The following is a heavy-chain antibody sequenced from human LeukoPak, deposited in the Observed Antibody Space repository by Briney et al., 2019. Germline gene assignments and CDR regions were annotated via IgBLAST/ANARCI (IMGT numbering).Heavy chain of an antibody. CDR1: GYTFTNYG. V-gene: IGHV1-18*01. D-gene: IGHD1-26*01. CDR2: ISAYNGNT. Sequence: ASVKVSCKASGYTFTNYGISWVRQAPGQGLEWMGWISAYNGNTNYAQKLQGRVTMTSDTSTSTAYMELRSLRSDDTAVYYCARDLSSSGSYYSYFDYWGQGTLVTVSS. CDR3: ARDLSSSGSYYSYFDY. J-gene: IGHJ4*02.